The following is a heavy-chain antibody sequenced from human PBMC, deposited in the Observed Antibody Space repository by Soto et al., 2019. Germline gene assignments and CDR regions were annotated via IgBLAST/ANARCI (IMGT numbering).Heavy chain of an antibody. CDR3: ARTAGVVVVPAAKRRWFDP. CDR2: INHSGST. Sequence: SETLSLTCAVYGGSFSCYYWSWIRQPPGKGLEWIGEINHSGSTNYNPSLKSRVTISVDTSKNQFSLKLSSVTAADTAVYYCARTAGVVVVPAAKRRWFDPWGQGTLVTVSS. J-gene: IGHJ5*02. V-gene: IGHV4-34*01. D-gene: IGHD2-2*01. CDR1: GGSFSCYY.